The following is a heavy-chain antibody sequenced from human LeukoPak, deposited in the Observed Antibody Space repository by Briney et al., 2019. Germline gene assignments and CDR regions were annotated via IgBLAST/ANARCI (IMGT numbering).Heavy chain of an antibody. CDR3: ARGFLGGTDQYFDS. CDR2: IGGGGPTA. CDR1: GFTFSTYA. D-gene: IGHD6-19*01. Sequence: GGSLRLSCAASGFTFSTYAMNWVRQAPAKGLEWVSTIGGGGPTADYADSVKDRFTISRDNSKNTLYLQMNSLRAEDTAVYFCARGFLGGTDQYFDSWGQGTLVTVSS. J-gene: IGHJ4*02. V-gene: IGHV3-23*01.